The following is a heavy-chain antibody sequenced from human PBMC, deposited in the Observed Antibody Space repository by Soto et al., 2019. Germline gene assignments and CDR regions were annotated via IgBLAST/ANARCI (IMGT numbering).Heavy chain of an antibody. CDR2: IYYSGST. V-gene: IGHV4-31*03. CDR1: GGSISSGGYY. Sequence: QVQLQESGPGLVKPSQTLSLTCTVSGGSISSGGYYWSWIRQHPGKGLEWIGYIYYSGSTYYNPSLKSRVTISVDTSMYQFSLKLSSVTAADTAVYYCARGRYSYGTDFDYWGQGTLVTVSS. J-gene: IGHJ4*02. CDR3: ARGRYSYGTDFDY. D-gene: IGHD5-18*01.